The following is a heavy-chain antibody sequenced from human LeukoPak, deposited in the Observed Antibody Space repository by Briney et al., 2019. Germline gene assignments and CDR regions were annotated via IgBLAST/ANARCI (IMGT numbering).Heavy chain of an antibody. Sequence: SETLSLTCTVSGGSISSSSYHWGWIRQPPGKGLEWIGSIYYTGSTYHNPSLKSRVTISVDTSKNQFSLKLSSVTAADTAVYYCARQGDDYGEYFQHWGQGTLVTVSS. CDR3: ARQGDDYGEYFQH. CDR1: GGSISSSSYH. V-gene: IGHV4-39*01. J-gene: IGHJ1*01. CDR2: IYYTGST. D-gene: IGHD4-17*01.